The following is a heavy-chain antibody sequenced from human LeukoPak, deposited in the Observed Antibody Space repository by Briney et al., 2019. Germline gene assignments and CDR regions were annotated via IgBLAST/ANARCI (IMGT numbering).Heavy chain of an antibody. CDR1: GFTFDDYA. Sequence: QPGGSLRLSCAASGFTFDDYAMHWVRHAPGKGLEWVSGISWNSGSIGYADSVKGRFTISRDNAKNSLYLQMNSLRADDTALYYCAKDLREMATIPYFDYWGQGTLVTVSS. D-gene: IGHD5-24*01. CDR3: AKDLREMATIPYFDY. J-gene: IGHJ4*02. V-gene: IGHV3-9*01. CDR2: ISWNSGSI.